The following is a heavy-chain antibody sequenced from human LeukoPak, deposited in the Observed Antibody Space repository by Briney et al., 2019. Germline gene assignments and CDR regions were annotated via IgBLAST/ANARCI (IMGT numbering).Heavy chain of an antibody. V-gene: IGHV4-34*01. Sequence: PSETLSLTCAVYGGSFSGYYWSWIRQPPGKGLEWIGEINHSGSTNYHPSLKSRVTISVDTSKNQFSLKLSSVTAADTAVYYCAGLQITRPGLPDYWGQGTLVTVSS. CDR3: AGLQITRPGLPDY. J-gene: IGHJ4*02. D-gene: IGHD3-16*01. CDR1: GGSFSGYY. CDR2: INHSGST.